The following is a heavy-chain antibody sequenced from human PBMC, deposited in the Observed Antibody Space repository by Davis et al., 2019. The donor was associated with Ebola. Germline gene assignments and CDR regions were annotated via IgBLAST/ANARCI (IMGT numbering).Heavy chain of an antibody. CDR3: ARVRLLYWWCMDV. CDR2: IYYSGST. J-gene: IGHJ6*02. D-gene: IGHD2-8*02. Sequence: SETLSLTCTVSGGSISSSRYYWGWIRQPPGKGLEWIGSIYYSGSTNYNPSLKSRVTISVDTSKNQFSLKLSSVTAADTAVYYCARVRLLYWWCMDVWGQGTTVTVSS. V-gene: IGHV4-39*07. CDR1: GGSISSSRYY.